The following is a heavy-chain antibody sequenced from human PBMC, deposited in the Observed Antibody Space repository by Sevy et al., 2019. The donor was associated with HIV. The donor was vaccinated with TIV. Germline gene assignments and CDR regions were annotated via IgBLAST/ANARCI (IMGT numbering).Heavy chain of an antibody. Sequence: GGSLRLSCAASGFTFDDYAMHWVRQAPGKGLEWVSGISWNSGSIGYVDSVKGRFTISRDNAKNSLYLQMNSLRAEDTALYYCTKARALLGYYYGMDVWGQGTTVTVSS. CDR1: GFTFDDYA. CDR3: TKARALLGYYYGMDV. CDR2: ISWNSGSI. V-gene: IGHV3-9*01. J-gene: IGHJ6*02. D-gene: IGHD1-26*01.